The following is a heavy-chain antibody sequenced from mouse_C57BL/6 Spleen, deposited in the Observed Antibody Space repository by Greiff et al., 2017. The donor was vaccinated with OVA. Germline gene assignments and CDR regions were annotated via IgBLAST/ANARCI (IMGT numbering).Heavy chain of an antibody. D-gene: IGHD2-3*01. CDR3: ARHEDGYCY. Sequence: EVKLVESGGGLVKPGGSLKLSCAASGFTFSSYTMSWVRQTPEKRLEWVATISGGGGNTYYPDSVKGRFTISRDNAKNTLYLQMSSLRSEDTALYYCARHEDGYCYWGQGTTLTVSS. CDR1: GFTFSSYT. V-gene: IGHV5-9*01. CDR2: ISGGGGNT. J-gene: IGHJ2*01.